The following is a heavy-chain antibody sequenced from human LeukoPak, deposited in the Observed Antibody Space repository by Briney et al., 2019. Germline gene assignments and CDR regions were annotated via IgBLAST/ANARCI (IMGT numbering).Heavy chain of an antibody. J-gene: IGHJ5*02. CDR3: AKDLYDNDWYNYFDP. Sequence: GGSLRLSCAASGFTFSSYWMSWVRQAPGKGLEWVANIKQDASEKYYVDSVKGRFTISRDNAKNSLYLQMNSLRAEDTAVYHCAKDLYDNDWYNYFDPWGQGALVTVSS. V-gene: IGHV3-7*01. CDR1: GFTFSSYW. D-gene: IGHD5-24*01. CDR2: IKQDASEK.